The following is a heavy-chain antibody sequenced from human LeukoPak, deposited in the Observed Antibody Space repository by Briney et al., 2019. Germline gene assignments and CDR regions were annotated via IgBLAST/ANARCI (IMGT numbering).Heavy chain of an antibody. CDR3: ASRGIAAAALEY. V-gene: IGHV4-39*07. J-gene: IGHJ4*02. D-gene: IGHD6-13*01. CDR2: IYYSGST. CDR1: GGSICSSDYY. Sequence: PSETLSLTCTVSGGSICSSDYYWGWIRQPPGKGLEWIGSIYYSGSTYDNPSLKSRVTISVDTSKNQFSLKLSSVTAADTAVYYCASRGIAAAALEYWGQGTLVTVSS.